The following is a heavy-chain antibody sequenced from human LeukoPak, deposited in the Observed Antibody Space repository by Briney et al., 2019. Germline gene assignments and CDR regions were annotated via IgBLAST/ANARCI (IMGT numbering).Heavy chain of an antibody. CDR3: AKDLRWLREFDY. CDR1: GFTFSSYA. J-gene: IGHJ4*02. D-gene: IGHD5-12*01. Sequence: GGSLRLSCAASGFTFSSYAMSWVRQAPGKGLEWVSAISGSGGSTYYADSVKGRFTISRDNSKNTLYLQMSSLRAEDTAVYYCAKDLRWLREFDYWGQGTLVTVSS. CDR2: ISGSGGST. V-gene: IGHV3-23*01.